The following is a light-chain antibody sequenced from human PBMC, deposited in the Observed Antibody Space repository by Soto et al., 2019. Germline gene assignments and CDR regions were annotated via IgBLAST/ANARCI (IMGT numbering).Light chain of an antibody. Sequence: QSALTQPASVSGSPGQSITISCTGTSSDVGGYNYVSWYQQHPGKAHKLMIYDVSNRPSGGSNRFSGSMSGNTASLTISGVQAEDGDDYYCSSYTSSSTRVVFGGGTKLTVL. CDR2: DVS. V-gene: IGLV2-14*01. CDR3: SSYTSSSTRVV. J-gene: IGLJ2*01. CDR1: SSDVGGYNY.